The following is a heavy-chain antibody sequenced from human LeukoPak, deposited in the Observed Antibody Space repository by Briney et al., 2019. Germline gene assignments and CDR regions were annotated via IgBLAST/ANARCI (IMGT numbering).Heavy chain of an antibody. D-gene: IGHD1-7*01. J-gene: IGHJ3*02. V-gene: IGHV3-74*01. Sequence: GGSLRLSCAASGFTFSSYWFHWVRQARGKGLVWVSRINSDGSGTTYADSVKGRFTISRDNAKSTLFLQMNRLRAEDTALYYCARTTSMNYVGDAFHIWGQGTMVTDSS. CDR1: GFTFSSYW. CDR3: ARTTSMNYVGDAFHI. CDR2: INSDGSGT.